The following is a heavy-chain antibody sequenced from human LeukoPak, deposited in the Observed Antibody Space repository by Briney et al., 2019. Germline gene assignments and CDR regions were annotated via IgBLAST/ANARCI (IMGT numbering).Heavy chain of an antibody. J-gene: IGHJ4*02. CDR2: IRYDGSNK. V-gene: IGHV3-30*02. CDR1: GFTFSSYG. D-gene: IGHD6-6*01. Sequence: HPGGSLRLSCAASGFTFSSYGMHWVRQAPGKGLEWVAFIRYDGSNKYYADSVKGRFTISRDNSKNTLYLQMNSLRAEDTAVYYCAKDWGHIAARPYYFDYWGQGTLVTVSS. CDR3: AKDWGHIAARPYYFDY.